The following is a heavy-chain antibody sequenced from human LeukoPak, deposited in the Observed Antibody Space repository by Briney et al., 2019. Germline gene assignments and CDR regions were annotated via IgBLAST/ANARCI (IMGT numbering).Heavy chain of an antibody. V-gene: IGHV1-46*01. Sequence: ASVKVSCKASGYTFTNYYLHWVRQAPGHGLEWMAIINPSDGGTYYEQKLQGRVTVTRDTSTSTVYMELSSLRSEDTAVYYCARDNRTMTAVTRGQHYYYGLDVWGQGTTVTVSS. CDR1: GYTFTNYY. J-gene: IGHJ6*02. D-gene: IGHD4-17*01. CDR2: INPSDGGT. CDR3: ARDNRTMTAVTRGQHYYYGLDV.